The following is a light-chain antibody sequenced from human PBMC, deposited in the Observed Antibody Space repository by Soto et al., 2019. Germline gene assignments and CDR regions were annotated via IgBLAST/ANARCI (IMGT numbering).Light chain of an antibody. J-gene: IGKJ2*01. CDR1: QSVSSN. Sequence: EIVMTQSPATLSVSPGERATLSCRASQSVSSNLAWYQQKPGQAPRLLIYGASTRDTGMPARFSGSGSGTEFTLTISSLQSEDFEVYYCQQYNNGPRTFGQGTKLEIK. CDR2: GAS. V-gene: IGKV3-15*01. CDR3: QQYNNGPRT.